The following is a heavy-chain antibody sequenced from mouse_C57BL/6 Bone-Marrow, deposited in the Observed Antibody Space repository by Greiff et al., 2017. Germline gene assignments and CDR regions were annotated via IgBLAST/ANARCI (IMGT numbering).Heavy chain of an antibody. CDR3: ARDGNYVINY. J-gene: IGHJ2*01. Sequence: EVMLVESGGGLVKPGGSLKLSCAASGFTFSDYGMHWVRQAPEKGLEWVAYISSGSSTIYYADTVKGRFTISRDNAKNTLFLQMTSLRSEDTAMYYCARDGNYVINYWGQGTTLTVSS. CDR1: GFTFSDYG. CDR2: ISSGSSTI. D-gene: IGHD2-1*01. V-gene: IGHV5-17*01.